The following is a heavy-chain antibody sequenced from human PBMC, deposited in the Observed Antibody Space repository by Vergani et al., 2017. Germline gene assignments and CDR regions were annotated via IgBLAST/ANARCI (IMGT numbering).Heavy chain of an antibody. J-gene: IGHJ6*04. V-gene: IGHV3-23*03. CDR2: IYSGGSST. Sequence: EVQLLESGGGLVQPGGSLRLSCAASGFTFSSYAMSWVRQAPGKGLEWVSVIYSGGSSTYYADSVKGRFTISRDNSKNTLYLQMNSLRAEDTAVYYCAKDPTSLAVAGHDRMGVWGKGTTVTVSS. D-gene: IGHD6-19*01. CDR1: GFTFSSYA. CDR3: AKDPTSLAVAGHDRMGV.